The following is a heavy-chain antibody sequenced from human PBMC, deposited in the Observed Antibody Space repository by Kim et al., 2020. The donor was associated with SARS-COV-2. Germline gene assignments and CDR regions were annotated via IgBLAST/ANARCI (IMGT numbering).Heavy chain of an antibody. D-gene: IGHD2-2*01. CDR2: VSHSGNT. CDR3: ARDPFCTSSTCFADDS. V-gene: IGHV4-38-2*02. CDR1: GYSISSGYY. J-gene: IGHJ4*02. Sequence: SETLSLTCTVSGYSISSGYYWGWIRQPPGEGLEWFGSVSHSGNTYYNPSLKGRVTILVDTSNNQFSLRLNSVSAADTAVFYCARDPFCTSSTCFADDSWGQGILVTVSS.